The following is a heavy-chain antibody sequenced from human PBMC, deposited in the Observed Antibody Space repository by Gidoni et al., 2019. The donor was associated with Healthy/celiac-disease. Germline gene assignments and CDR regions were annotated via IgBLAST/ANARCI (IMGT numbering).Heavy chain of an antibody. CDR1: GGTFSSYA. V-gene: IGHV1-69*01. D-gene: IGHD3-22*01. J-gene: IGHJ4*02. CDR2: IVPIFGTA. CDR3: DYYDSSGLWIDADY. Sequence: QVQLVQSGAEVTKPGSSVKVSCKASGGTFSSYAISWVRQAPGQGLEWMGGIVPIFGTANYAQKFQGRVTITADESTSTAYMELSSLRSEDTAVYYCDYYDSSGLWIDADYWGQGTLVTVSS.